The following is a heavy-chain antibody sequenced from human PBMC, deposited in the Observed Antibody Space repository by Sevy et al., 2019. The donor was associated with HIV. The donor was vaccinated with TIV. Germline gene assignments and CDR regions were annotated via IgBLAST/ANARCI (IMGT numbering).Heavy chain of an antibody. CDR1: GYSFTDDY. CDR2: VYPNSGGT. V-gene: IGHV1-2*06. J-gene: IGHJ6*02. D-gene: IGHD1-7*01. Sequence: ASVKVSCKASGYSFTDDYLHWVRQAPGQGLEWMGRVYPNSGGTNYAQKFQGRVTMTRDTSISTAYMELSRLRYDDTAVYYCARDGGGGTTKSGIDAWGQGPRSPSP. CDR3: ARDGGGGTTKSGIDA.